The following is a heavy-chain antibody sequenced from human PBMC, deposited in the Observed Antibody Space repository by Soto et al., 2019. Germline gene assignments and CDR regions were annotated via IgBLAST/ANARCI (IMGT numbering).Heavy chain of an antibody. CDR2: IDASGNT. V-gene: IGHV4-4*07. D-gene: IGHD1-20*01. Sequence: SATLSITGTVSVDSISTYYWSWIRRPAGKGLEWIGRIDASGNTNYNPSLKSRVTMSADTSKKQFSLKLTSVTAADTAVYYCARYSNNWFQTEGMDVWGQGTTVTVSS. CDR3: ARYSNNWFQTEGMDV. CDR1: VDSISTYY. J-gene: IGHJ6*02.